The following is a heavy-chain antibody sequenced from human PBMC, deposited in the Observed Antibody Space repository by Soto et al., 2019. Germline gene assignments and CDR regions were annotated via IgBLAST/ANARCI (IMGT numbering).Heavy chain of an antibody. CDR3: TSQPCPDD. V-gene: IGHV3-15*01. CDR2: IKSTHDHATE. J-gene: IGHJ4*02. Sequence: GGSLRLSCAGSGFNFTRAWLNWVRQAPGKGLEWVARIKSTHDHATEEYAAPVKDRFSISRDDSKNTLYLQMHSLKTEDSAVYYCTSQPCPDDWGQGTLVTVSS. CDR1: GFNFTRAW.